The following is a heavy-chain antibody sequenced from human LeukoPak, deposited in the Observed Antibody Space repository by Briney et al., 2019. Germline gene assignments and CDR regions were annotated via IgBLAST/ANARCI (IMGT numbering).Heavy chain of an antibody. D-gene: IGHD5-18*01. Sequence: GGSLRLSCAASGFTFSSYSMNWVREAPGKGLVWVSSISSASTYIYYADSVKGRFTISRDNAKNSLYLQMNSLRAEDTAMYYCARLVWDTTMADGDIDSWSQGTLLIVSS. CDR2: ISSASTYI. CDR3: ARLVWDTTMADGDIDS. V-gene: IGHV3-21*01. J-gene: IGHJ4*02. CDR1: GFTFSSYS.